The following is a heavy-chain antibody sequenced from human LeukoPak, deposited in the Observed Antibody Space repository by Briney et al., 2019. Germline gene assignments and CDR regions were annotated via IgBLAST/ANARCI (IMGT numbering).Heavy chain of an antibody. CDR1: GGSISSYY. V-gene: IGHV4-59*08. CDR3: ARTTQNYHGMDV. J-gene: IGHJ6*02. Sequence: PSETLSLTCTVSGGSISSYYWSWIRQPPGKGLEWIGYIYYSGSTNYNPSPKSRVTISVDTSKNQFSLKLSSVTAADTAVYYCARTTQNYHGMDVWGQGTTVTVSS. CDR2: IYYSGST. D-gene: IGHD1-14*01.